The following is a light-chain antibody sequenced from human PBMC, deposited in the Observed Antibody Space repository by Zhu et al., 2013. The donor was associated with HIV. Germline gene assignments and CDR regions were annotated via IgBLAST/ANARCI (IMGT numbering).Light chain of an antibody. Sequence: SYELTQPLSVSVALGQTARITCGGNNIGGKNVHWYQQKPGQAPILIIYRDRNRPSGIPERFSGSNSGNTATLTISRAQVGDEADYYCQVWDSISVVFGGGTKLTVL. J-gene: IGLJ2*01. V-gene: IGLV3-9*01. CDR3: QVWDSISVV. CDR2: RDR. CDR1: NIGGKN.